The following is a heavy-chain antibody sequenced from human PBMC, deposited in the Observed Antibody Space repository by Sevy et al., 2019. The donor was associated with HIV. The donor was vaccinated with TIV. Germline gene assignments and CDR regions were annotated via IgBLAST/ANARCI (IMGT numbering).Heavy chain of an antibody. Sequence: GGFLRLYCAASGFTFSSYSMNWVRQAPGKGLEWVSYISSSSSTIYYADSVKDRFTISRDNAKNSLYLQMNSLRDEDTAVYYCASEIVVAKYFDYWGQGTLVTVSS. CDR2: ISSSSSTI. V-gene: IGHV3-48*02. CDR1: GFTFSSYS. D-gene: IGHD3-22*01. J-gene: IGHJ4*02. CDR3: ASEIVVAKYFDY.